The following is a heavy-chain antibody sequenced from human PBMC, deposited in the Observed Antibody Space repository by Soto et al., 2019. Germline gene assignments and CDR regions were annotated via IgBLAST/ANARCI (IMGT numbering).Heavy chain of an antibody. CDR1: GGSISSYY. V-gene: IGHV4-59*08. CDR3: ARVNFYGSGIACSFDY. CDR2: IYYSGST. Sequence: QVQLQESGPGLVKPSETLSLTCTVSGGSISSYYWSWIRQPPGKGLEWIGYIYYSGSTNYNPSLTRRVTISVDPSNNQSSLKLSSVTAADTSVYYCARVNFYGSGIACSFDYWGQGTLVPVSS. D-gene: IGHD3-10*01. J-gene: IGHJ4*02.